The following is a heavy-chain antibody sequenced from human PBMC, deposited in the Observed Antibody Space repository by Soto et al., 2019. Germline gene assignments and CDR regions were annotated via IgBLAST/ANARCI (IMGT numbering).Heavy chain of an antibody. CDR3: ARGVEYYDSWSGYYARNYFDY. CDR1: GYTFTSYG. Sequence: QVQLVQSGAEVKKPGASVKVSCKASGYTFTSYGISWVRQAPGQGLEWMGWISAYNGNTNYAQKLQGRVTMTTDTSTSTAYMELRSLRSDDTAVYYCARGVEYYDSWSGYYARNYFDYWGQGTLVTVSS. D-gene: IGHD3-3*01. V-gene: IGHV1-18*01. J-gene: IGHJ4*02. CDR2: ISAYNGNT.